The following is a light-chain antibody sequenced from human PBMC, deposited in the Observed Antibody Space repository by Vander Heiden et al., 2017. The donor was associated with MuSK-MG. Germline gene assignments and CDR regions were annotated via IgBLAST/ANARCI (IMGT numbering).Light chain of an antibody. CDR2: YDS. CDR1: NIGSKS. Sequence: SYVLTPPPSVSVAPGQTACITSRGNNIGSKSVHWYQQKPGQAPVLVIYYDSDRPSGIPERFSGSNSGNTATLTISRVEAGDEADYYCQVWDSSSDHVVFGGGTKLTVL. J-gene: IGLJ2*01. CDR3: QVWDSSSDHVV. V-gene: IGLV3-21*04.